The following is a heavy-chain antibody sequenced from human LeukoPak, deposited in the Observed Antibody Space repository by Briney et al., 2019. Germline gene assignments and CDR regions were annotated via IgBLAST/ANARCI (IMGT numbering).Heavy chain of an antibody. Sequence: PSETLSLTCFVSGDSVSSGTFYWGWIRQSPGQGLEWIGSIYHSGSTYYNPSLESRVTLSTDTSKNQFSLKVRSVTAADTAVYYCARGYSGTFYNWGQGTLVTVSS. CDR3: ARGYSGTFYN. J-gene: IGHJ4*02. CDR1: GDSVSSGTFY. D-gene: IGHD1-26*01. V-gene: IGHV4-39*07. CDR2: IYHSGST.